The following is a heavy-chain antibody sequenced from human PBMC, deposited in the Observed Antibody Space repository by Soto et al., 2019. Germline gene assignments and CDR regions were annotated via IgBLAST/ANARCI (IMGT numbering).Heavy chain of an antibody. CDR3: ARDSGSSSDYYGMDV. D-gene: IGHD6-13*01. Sequence: EVQLVDSGGGLVKPGGSLRLSCAASGFIFTSYSMNWVRQAPGKGLEWVSSISSSSSYIYYADSVKGRFTISRDNAKNSLYLRMSSLRAEDTAVYYCARDSGSSSDYYGMDVWGQGTPVTVSS. J-gene: IGHJ6*02. CDR1: GFIFTSYS. V-gene: IGHV3-21*01. CDR2: ISSSSSYI.